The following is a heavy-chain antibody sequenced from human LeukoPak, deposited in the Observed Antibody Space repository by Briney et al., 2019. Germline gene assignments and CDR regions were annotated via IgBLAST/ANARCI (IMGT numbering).Heavy chain of an antibody. J-gene: IGHJ5*02. D-gene: IGHD6-13*01. V-gene: IGHV3-21*01. CDR2: ISSSSSYI. CDR3: ARTRIAAERNWFDP. CDR1: GFTFSSYS. Sequence: GGPLRLSCAASGFTFSSYSMNWVRQAPGKGLEWVSSISSSSSYIYYADSVKGRFTISRDNAKNSLYLQMNSLRAEDTAVYYCARTRIAAERNWFDPWGQGTLVTVSS.